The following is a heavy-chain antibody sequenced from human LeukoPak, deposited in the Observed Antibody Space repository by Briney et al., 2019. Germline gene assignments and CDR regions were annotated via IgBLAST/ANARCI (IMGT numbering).Heavy chain of an antibody. J-gene: IGHJ5*02. CDR2: IYTSGST. CDR1: GGPISSGSYY. Sequence: SQTLSLTCTVSGGPISSGSYYWSWIRQPAGKGLEWIGRIYTSGSTNYNPSLKSRVTISVDTSKNQFSLKLSSVTAADTAVYYCARDHYDIFGSNWFDPWGQGTLVTVSS. CDR3: ARDHYDIFGSNWFDP. D-gene: IGHD3-9*01. V-gene: IGHV4-61*02.